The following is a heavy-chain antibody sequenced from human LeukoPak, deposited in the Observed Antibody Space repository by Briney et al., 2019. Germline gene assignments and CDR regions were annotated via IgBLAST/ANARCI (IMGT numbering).Heavy chain of an antibody. CDR1: GFSFSSYA. V-gene: IGHV3-23*01. CDR3: AKAVVVVPAATPFDY. Sequence: GGSLRLSCAASGFSFSSYAMSWVRQAPGKGLEWVSVISGSGSSTYYTDSVKGRFTISRDNSKNTLSLQMNSLRAEDTALFYCAKAVVVVPAATPFDYWGLGTLVTVSS. CDR2: ISGSGSST. D-gene: IGHD2-2*01. J-gene: IGHJ4*02.